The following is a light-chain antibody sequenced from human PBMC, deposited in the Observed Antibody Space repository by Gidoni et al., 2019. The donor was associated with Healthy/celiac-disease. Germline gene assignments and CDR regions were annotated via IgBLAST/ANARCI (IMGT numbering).Light chain of an antibody. CDR2: DAS. J-gene: IGKJ5*01. V-gene: IGKV1-33*01. Sequence: DIQMTQSPSSLSASVGDRVTITCQASQDISNYLNWYQQKPGKAPKLLIYDASNLETGVPSRFIGSGSGTDFTFTISSLQPEDIATYYCQQYDNLPSITFXQXTRLEIK. CDR1: QDISNY. CDR3: QQYDNLPSIT.